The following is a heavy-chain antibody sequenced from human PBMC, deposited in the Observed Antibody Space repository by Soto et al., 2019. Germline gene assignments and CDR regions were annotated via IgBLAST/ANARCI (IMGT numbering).Heavy chain of an antibody. CDR3: ASVFDL. CDR2: IDTDGGGT. CDR1: GFTLGSHR. Sequence: DVQLVESGGGLVQPGGSLRVSCAASGFTLGSHRIHWVRQPPGKGLEWVSRIDTDGGGTSYADSVKGRFIISTDNAKNTVYLQMNGLRAEVAAVYYCASVFDLWGQGTVVPVSS. J-gene: IGHJ5*02. V-gene: IGHV3-74*01.